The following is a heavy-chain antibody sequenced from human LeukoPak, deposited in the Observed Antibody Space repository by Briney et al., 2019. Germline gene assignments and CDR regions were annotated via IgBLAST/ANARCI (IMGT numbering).Heavy chain of an antibody. J-gene: IGHJ4*02. CDR3: ARHGRTTGTL. CDR1: GGSISSYY. Sequence: SETLSLTCTVSGGSISSYYWSWIRQPPGKGLEWIGYIYYSGSTNYNPSLKSRVTISVDTSKNQFSLKLSSVTAADTAVYYCARHGRTTGTLWGQGTLVTVSS. V-gene: IGHV4-59*08. CDR2: IYYSGST. D-gene: IGHD4-17*01.